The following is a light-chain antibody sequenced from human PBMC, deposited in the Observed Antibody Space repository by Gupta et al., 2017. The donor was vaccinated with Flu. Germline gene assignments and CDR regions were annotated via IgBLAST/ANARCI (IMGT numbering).Light chain of an antibody. CDR1: NSDLGRYNY. CDR2: EVN. V-gene: IGLV2-14*03. Sequence: QSALTQPASVSGSPGQSITISCTGSNSDLGRYNYVSWYQQHPGKAPKVIIYEVNNRPSGVSDRFSGSKSGSTASLTIFGLQAEDEADYYCSSYTTSSSRIFGGGTKVTVL. J-gene: IGLJ2*01. CDR3: SSYTTSSSRI.